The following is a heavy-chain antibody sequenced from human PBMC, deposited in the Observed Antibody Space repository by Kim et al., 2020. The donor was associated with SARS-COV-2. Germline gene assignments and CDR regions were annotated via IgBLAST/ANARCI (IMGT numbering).Heavy chain of an antibody. Sequence: GRFASSRDNSKNTLYLQMNSLRAEDTAVYYCAKESNLSKLWLSDPDAFDIWGQGTMVTVSS. V-gene: IGHV3-23*01. J-gene: IGHJ3*02. D-gene: IGHD5-18*01. CDR3: AKESNLSKLWLSDPDAFDI.